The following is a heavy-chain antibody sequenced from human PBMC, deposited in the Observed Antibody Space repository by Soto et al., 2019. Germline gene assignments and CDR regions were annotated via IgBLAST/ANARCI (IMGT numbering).Heavy chain of an antibody. Sequence: VRLEEAGGGFVQPGGSLRVSCSGSGFIFSSFWVHWVLQGPGKGLEWVSRINGDGASLAYADSVKGRFSISRDNVKNTLNLQMNSLGADVTAVYFCAREGSLGLDVWGRGTTVTVSS. V-gene: IGHV3-74*03. CDR2: INGDGASL. J-gene: IGHJ6*02. CDR3: AREGSLGLDV. CDR1: GFIFSSFW. D-gene: IGHD3-10*01.